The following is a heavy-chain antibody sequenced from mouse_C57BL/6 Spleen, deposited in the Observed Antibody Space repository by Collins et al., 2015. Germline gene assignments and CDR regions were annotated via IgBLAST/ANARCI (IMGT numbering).Heavy chain of an antibody. V-gene: IGHV1-72*01. CDR3: ARGGFITTIVGY. Sequence: SYWMHWVKQRPGRGLEWIGGIDPNSGGTKYNEEFKSMATLTVDKPSGTAYMQLTSLTSEDSAVYYCARGGFITTIVGYWGQGTTLAVSS. J-gene: IGHJ2*01. CDR1: SYW. D-gene: IGHD1-1*01. CDR2: IDPNSGGT.